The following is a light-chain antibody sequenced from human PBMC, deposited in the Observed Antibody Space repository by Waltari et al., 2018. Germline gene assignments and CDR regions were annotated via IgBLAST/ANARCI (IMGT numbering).Light chain of an antibody. CDR3: CSYAGAYTFV. J-gene: IGLJ3*02. Sequence: LTQPHSVSASPGQSVTIPCSGSINDVGVEDYVSWYQQLPGKAPKLILYDVVKRPSGVPSRFSCSKYGTTASLTISGLQTDDEATYYCCSYAGAYTFVFGGGTKLTVL. CDR2: DVV. CDR1: INDVGVEDY. V-gene: IGLV2-11*01.